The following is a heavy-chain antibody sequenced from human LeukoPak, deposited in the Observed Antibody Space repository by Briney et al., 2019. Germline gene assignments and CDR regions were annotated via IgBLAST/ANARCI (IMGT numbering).Heavy chain of an antibody. CDR3: ARDSDSGSPEAFDI. V-gene: IGHV3-48*01. J-gene: IGHJ3*02. Sequence: PGGSLRLSCAASGFTFSSFGMNWVRQAPGKGLEWVSYIGSSSSSKYYADSVKGRFTISRDNTKCSLYLQMNSLRAEDTAVYYCARDSDSGSPEAFDIWGQGTMVTVSS. CDR2: IGSSSSSK. CDR1: GFTFSSFG. D-gene: IGHD6-13*01.